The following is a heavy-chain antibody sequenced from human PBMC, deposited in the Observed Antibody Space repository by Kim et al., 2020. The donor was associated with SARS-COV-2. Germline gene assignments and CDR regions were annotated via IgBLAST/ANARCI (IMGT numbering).Heavy chain of an antibody. CDR1: GFTFSSYW. CDR2: IKQDGSEK. J-gene: IGHJ6*02. V-gene: IGHV3-7*01. D-gene: IGHD6-19*01. CDR3: ARVEVHSSGWYGGVNYYYYYGMDV. Sequence: GGSLRLSCAASGFTFSSYWMSWVRQAPGKGLEWVANIKQDGSEKYYVDSVKGRFTISRDNAKNSLYLQMNSLRAEDTAVYYCARVEVHSSGWYGGVNYYYYYGMDVCGQGTTVTVSS.